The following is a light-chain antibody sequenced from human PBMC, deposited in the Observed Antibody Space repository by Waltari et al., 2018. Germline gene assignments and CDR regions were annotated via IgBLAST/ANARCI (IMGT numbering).Light chain of an antibody. CDR3: NSRDTSGFPVV. J-gene: IGLJ2*01. CDR1: SLKTYY. CDR2: GKN. Sequence: SSELTQDPAVSVALGQTVKITCQGDSLKTYYPSWYQQKPGQAPVLVIYGKNSRPSGIPDRLSGSRAGNTASLTVTGAQAEDEADYYCNSRDTSGFPVVFGGGTKVTVL. V-gene: IGLV3-19*01.